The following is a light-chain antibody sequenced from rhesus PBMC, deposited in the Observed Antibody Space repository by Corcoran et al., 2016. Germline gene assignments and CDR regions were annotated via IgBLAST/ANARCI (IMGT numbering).Light chain of an antibody. Sequence: QAALTRPPSVSGSHGQSATITCTGTSSDIGGYNYVSWYQQHPGKAPKLMIYDVSKRPSGVSDPFSGCKSGNTASLTISWLQAWDEADSYCRSYSVSNSLYIFGAGTRLTVL. CDR2: DVS. J-gene: IGLJ1*01. CDR1: SSDIGGYNY. V-gene: IGLV2-23*01. CDR3: RSYSVSNSLYI.